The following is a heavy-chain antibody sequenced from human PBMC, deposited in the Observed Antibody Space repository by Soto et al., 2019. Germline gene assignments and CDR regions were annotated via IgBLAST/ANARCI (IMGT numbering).Heavy chain of an antibody. V-gene: IGHV1-69*01. CDR2: IIPLFGTT. Sequence: QAQLVQSGAEVKKPGSSVKVSCKASGGTFSNYGISWVRQAPGQGLEWMGGIIPLFGTTNYAQKFQGRVAITADESASTAYMEVSSLRSDDTAVYYCAREKLGPTGPFDYWGQGTLVTVAA. D-gene: IGHD3-16*01. J-gene: IGHJ4*02. CDR1: GGTFSNYG. CDR3: AREKLGPTGPFDY.